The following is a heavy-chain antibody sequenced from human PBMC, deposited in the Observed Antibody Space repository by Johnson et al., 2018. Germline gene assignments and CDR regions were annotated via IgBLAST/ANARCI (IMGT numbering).Heavy chain of an antibody. V-gene: IGHV3-7*01. Sequence: EVQLLESGGGLVQPGGSLRLSCAASGSSFSDFWISWVRQVPGKGLEGVGNLNKAGSDRSSVDSVKGRFTISRDNAKNPPFLQMTSLRAEDTAIYYCARAWTFDYWGQGALFTVSS. CDR3: ARAWTFDY. CDR1: GSSFSDFW. D-gene: IGHD3/OR15-3a*01. CDR2: LNKAGSDR. J-gene: IGHJ4*02.